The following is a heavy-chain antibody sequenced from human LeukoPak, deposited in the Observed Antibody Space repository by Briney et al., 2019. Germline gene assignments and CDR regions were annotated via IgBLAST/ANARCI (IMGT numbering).Heavy chain of an antibody. CDR1: GYTFTSYD. D-gene: IGHD6-19*01. Sequence: ASVKVSCKASGYTFTSYDINWVRQATGQGLEWMGWMNPNSGNTGYAQKFQGRVTITRNTSISTDYMELSSLRSEDTAVYYCARGQWLVLRALFDYWGQGTLVTVSS. V-gene: IGHV1-8*03. CDR3: ARGQWLVLRALFDY. CDR2: MNPNSGNT. J-gene: IGHJ4*02.